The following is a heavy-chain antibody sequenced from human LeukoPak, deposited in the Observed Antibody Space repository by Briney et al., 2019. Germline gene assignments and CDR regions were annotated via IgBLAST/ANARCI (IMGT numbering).Heavy chain of an antibody. J-gene: IGHJ3*02. D-gene: IGHD6-6*01. CDR1: GFTFSSYW. V-gene: IGHV3-74*01. Sequence: GGSLRLSCAASGFTFSSYWMHWVRQAPGKGLVWVSRISTDGSSTNSADSVKGRFTISRDNAKNTLYLQMNSLRAEDTAVYYCVRQYSSSSGRAFDIWGQGTMVTVSP. CDR2: ISTDGSST. CDR3: VRQYSSSSGRAFDI.